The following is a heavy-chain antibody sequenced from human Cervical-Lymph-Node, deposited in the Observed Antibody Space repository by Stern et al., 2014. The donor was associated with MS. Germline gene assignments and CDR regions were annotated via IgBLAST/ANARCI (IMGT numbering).Heavy chain of an antibody. J-gene: IGHJ5*02. CDR1: GYSFSDFY. CDR2: INPKTGGP. V-gene: IGHV1-2*06. D-gene: IGHD2/OR15-2a*01. Sequence: QVQLVQSGAEVKKPGASMKVSCKASGYSFSDFYIHWVRQAPGQGLELMGRINPKTGGPKYAQKFRGRVTMTRDTSISTAYMELSRLKSDDTAVYYCTRGDLVIVSVVLGRFDPWGQGTLATVAS. CDR3: TRGDLVIVSVVLGRFDP.